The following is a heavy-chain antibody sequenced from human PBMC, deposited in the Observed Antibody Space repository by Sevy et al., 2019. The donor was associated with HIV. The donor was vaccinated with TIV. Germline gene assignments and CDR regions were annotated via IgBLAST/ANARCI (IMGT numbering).Heavy chain of an antibody. J-gene: IGHJ6*02. Sequence: GGSLRLSCAASGFTFSTYAMSWVRQTPGKGLQWVSVISDSGGSTYDADSVKGRFTISRDNSKNTMYLQMNSLRAEDTAFYYCARRPDFGRVIPTGVMDVWGQGSAVTVSS. CDR1: GFTFSTYA. D-gene: IGHD3-3*01. CDR3: ARRPDFGRVIPTGVMDV. V-gene: IGHV3-23*01. CDR2: ISDSGGST.